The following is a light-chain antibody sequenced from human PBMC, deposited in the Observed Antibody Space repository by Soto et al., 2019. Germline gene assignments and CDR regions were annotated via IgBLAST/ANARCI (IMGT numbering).Light chain of an antibody. V-gene: IGKV3-11*01. CDR3: QQRINWPLT. CDR2: DAS. J-gene: IGKJ4*01. CDR1: QSVSSF. Sequence: ELVLTQSPATLSLSPGERATLSCRASQSVSSFLAWYQQKPGQAPRVLIYDASNRATGIPTRFSGSGSGTDFTLTISSLEPEDFAVYYCQQRINWPLTFGGGTKVEIK.